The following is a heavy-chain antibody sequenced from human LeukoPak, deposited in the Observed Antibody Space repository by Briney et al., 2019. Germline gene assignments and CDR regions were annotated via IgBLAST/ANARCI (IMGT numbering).Heavy chain of an antibody. Sequence: PGESLKISCKGSGYSFTSYWVAWVRQLPGKGLEWMGIIFPADSDTRYSPSFQGQVTISVDKSINTAYLRWSSLKASDTAMYYCARHRYFQLWGQGTLVTVSS. J-gene: IGHJ1*01. CDR1: GYSFTSYW. V-gene: IGHV5-51*01. CDR3: ARHRYFQL. CDR2: IFPADSDT.